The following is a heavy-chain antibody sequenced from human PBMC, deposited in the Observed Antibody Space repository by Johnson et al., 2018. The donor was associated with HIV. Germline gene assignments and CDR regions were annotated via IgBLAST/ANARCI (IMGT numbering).Heavy chain of an antibody. D-gene: IGHD4-11*01. Sequence: VQLVEFGGGLVQPGRSLRLSCAASGFTFDDYAMHWVRQAPGKGLEWVSGISWNSGSIGYADSVKGRFTISRDNSKNTLYLQMNSLRAEDTAVYYCARIDYSNYEEAFDIWGQGTMVTVSS. CDR3: ARIDYSNYEEAFDI. V-gene: IGHV3-9*01. CDR2: ISWNSGSI. CDR1: GFTFDDYA. J-gene: IGHJ3*02.